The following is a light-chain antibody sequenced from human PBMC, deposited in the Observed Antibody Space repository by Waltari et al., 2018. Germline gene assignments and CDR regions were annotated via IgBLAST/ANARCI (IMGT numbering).Light chain of an antibody. Sequence: DIQMTQSPLSLSASVGDRGTITCRASQSISTYLNWYQQKPGKAPKLLIYAASSLQSGAPSRFSGSGSGTDFTLTINSLQPEDFATYYCQQSYSPLTFGGGTKVEIK. CDR3: QQSYSPLT. CDR1: QSISTY. V-gene: IGKV1-39*01. CDR2: AAS. J-gene: IGKJ4*01.